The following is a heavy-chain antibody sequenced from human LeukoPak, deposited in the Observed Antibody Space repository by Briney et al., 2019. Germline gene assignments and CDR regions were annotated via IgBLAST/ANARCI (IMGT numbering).Heavy chain of an antibody. V-gene: IGHV3-21*01. Sequence: PGGSLRLSCAASGFTFSSYSMNWVRQAPGKGLEWVSSISSSSSYIYYADSVKGRFTISRDNAKNSLYLQMNNLRAEDTAVYYCARSFLSIAAAATDYWGQGTLVTVSS. D-gene: IGHD6-13*01. J-gene: IGHJ4*02. CDR1: GFTFSSYS. CDR2: ISSSSSYI. CDR3: ARSFLSIAAAATDY.